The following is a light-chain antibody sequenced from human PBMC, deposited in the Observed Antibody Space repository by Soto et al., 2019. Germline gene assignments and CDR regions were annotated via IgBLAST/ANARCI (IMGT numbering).Light chain of an antibody. J-gene: IGKJ4*01. CDR2: WAS. CDR1: QSVLYSSNNRSY. V-gene: IGKV4-1*01. Sequence: DIVLTQSPDSLAVSLGERATINCKSSQSVLYSSNNRSYLAWYQQRPGQPPKLLLYWASTRESGVPDRFSGSGSGTDFALTISSLQAEDVAVYYCQQYSSSPLTFGGGTKEEIK. CDR3: QQYSSSPLT.